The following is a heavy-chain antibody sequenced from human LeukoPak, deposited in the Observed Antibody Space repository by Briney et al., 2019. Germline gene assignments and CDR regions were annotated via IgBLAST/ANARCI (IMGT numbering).Heavy chain of an antibody. V-gene: IGHV1-8*01. D-gene: IGHD2-15*01. CDR3: ARGAPGSYCSGGSCPYFDY. J-gene: IGHJ4*02. CDR2: VNPNSGHT. Sequence: GASVKVSCKASGYTFTSYDINWVRQATGQGLEWMGWVNPNSGHTGYAQKFQGRVTMTRNTSISTANMELSSLRSEDTAVYYCARGAPGSYCSGGSCPYFDYWGQGTLVSVSS. CDR1: GYTFTSYD.